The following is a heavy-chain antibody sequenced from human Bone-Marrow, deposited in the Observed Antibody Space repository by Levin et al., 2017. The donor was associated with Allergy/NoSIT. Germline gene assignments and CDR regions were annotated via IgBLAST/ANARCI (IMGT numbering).Heavy chain of an antibody. J-gene: IGHJ6*02. Sequence: GGSLRLSCAASGFTFSDYYMSWIRQAPGKGLEWVSYISSSGSTIYYADSVKGRFTISRDNAKNSLYLQMNSLRAEDTAVYYCAREGSVPAAIPYYYYYGMDVWGQGTTVTVSS. V-gene: IGHV3-11*01. CDR1: GFTFSDYY. D-gene: IGHD2-2*02. CDR3: AREGSVPAAIPYYYYYGMDV. CDR2: ISSSGSTI.